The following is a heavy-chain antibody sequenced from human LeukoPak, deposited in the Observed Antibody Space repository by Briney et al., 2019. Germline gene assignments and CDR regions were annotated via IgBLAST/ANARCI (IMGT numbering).Heavy chain of an antibody. CDR1: GVSISIFY. Sequence: PSETLSLTCTVSGVSISIFYWTWIRQPPGKGLEWIGYNSNIEGTYYNPSLKSRVTISLDTSKNQFSLRLNSVTAADTAVYYCARVKGSNWLDPWGQGTLVTVSS. J-gene: IGHJ5*02. D-gene: IGHD6-6*01. CDR3: ARVKGSNWLDP. CDR2: NSNIEGT. V-gene: IGHV4-59*01.